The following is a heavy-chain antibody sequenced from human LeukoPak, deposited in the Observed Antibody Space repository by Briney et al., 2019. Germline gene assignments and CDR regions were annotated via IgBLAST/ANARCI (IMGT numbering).Heavy chain of an antibody. CDR2: ISSSGSTI. CDR3: ASRDYGDWYFDL. J-gene: IGHJ2*01. CDR1: GFTFSSYE. V-gene: IGHV3-48*03. Sequence: PGGSLRLSCAASGFTFSSYEMNWVRQAPGKGLEWVSYISSSGSTIYYADSVKGRFTISRDNAKNSLYLQMNSLRAEDTAVYYCASRDYGDWYFDLWGRGTLVTVSS. D-gene: IGHD4-17*01.